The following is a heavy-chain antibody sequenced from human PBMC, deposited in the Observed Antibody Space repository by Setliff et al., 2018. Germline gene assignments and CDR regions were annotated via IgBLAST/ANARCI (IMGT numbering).Heavy chain of an antibody. Sequence: GGSLRLSCVASGFTFSNYAMSWVRQAPGKGPEWVSTISGSGDSTYYADAMKGRFTISRDNSKNSLYLQAKGLRAEDTAVYYCVKDGVGPTYTYFFDYWGQGSQVTVSS. CDR2: ISGSGDST. CDR3: VKDGVGPTYTYFFDY. D-gene: IGHD1-26*01. CDR1: GFTFSNYA. V-gene: IGHV3-23*01. J-gene: IGHJ4*02.